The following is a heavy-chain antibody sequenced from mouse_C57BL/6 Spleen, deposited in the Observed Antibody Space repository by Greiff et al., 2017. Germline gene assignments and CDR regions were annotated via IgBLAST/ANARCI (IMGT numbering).Heavy chain of an antibody. Sequence: VQLQQSGPVLVKPGASVKMSCKASGYTFTDYYMNWVKQSHGKCLEWIGVINPYNGGTSHNQKFKGKATLTVDKSSSTAYMELNSLTSEDSAVYYCAREANYYAMDYWGQGTSVTVAS. V-gene: IGHV1-19*01. CDR1: GYTFTDYY. CDR3: AREANYYAMDY. CDR2: INPYNGGT. J-gene: IGHJ4*01. D-gene: IGHD1-1*01.